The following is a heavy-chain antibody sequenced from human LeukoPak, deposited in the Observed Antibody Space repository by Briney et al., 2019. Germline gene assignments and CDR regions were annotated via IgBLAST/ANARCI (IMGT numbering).Heavy chain of an antibody. CDR1: GGSISSSSYY. D-gene: IGHD6-13*01. V-gene: IGHV4-39*01. Sequence: SETLSLTCTVPGGSISSSSYYWGWIRQPPGKGLEWIGSIYYRGSTYYNPSLKSRVTISVDTSKNQFSLKLSSVTAADTAVYYCASEYSSSWYSKYFQHWGQGTLVTVSS. CDR3: ASEYSSSWYSKYFQH. J-gene: IGHJ1*01. CDR2: IYYRGST.